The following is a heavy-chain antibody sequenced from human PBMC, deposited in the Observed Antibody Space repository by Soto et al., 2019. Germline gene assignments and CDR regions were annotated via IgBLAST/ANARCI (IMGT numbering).Heavy chain of an antibody. J-gene: IGHJ4*02. CDR3: ATSEGIAVADFDY. CDR2: IYYSGST. CDR1: GGSVSSGSYY. V-gene: IGHV4-61*01. Sequence: QVQLQESGPGLAKHSETLSLTCTVSGGSVSSGSYYWSWIRQPPGKGLEWIGYIYYSGSTNYNPSLKRRVTISVDTSRNQFSLNLRSVTAADTAVDYCATSEGIAVADFDYWGQGTLVTVSS. D-gene: IGHD6-19*01.